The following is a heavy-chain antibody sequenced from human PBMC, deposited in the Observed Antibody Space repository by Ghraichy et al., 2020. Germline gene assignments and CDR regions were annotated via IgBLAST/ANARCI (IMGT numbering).Heavy chain of an antibody. CDR1: GFTVSNSY. V-gene: IGHV3-53*01. Sequence: GGSLRLSCAASGFTVSNSYMSWVRQAPGKGLEWVSVIYNDGSTYYADSVKGRFTVSRDNSKNTLYLQTNSLRADDTAIYYCARVVGYNNRWYYFDYWGQGTLVTVSS. CDR3: ARVVGYNNRWYYFDY. J-gene: IGHJ4*02. CDR2: IYNDGST. D-gene: IGHD1-14*01.